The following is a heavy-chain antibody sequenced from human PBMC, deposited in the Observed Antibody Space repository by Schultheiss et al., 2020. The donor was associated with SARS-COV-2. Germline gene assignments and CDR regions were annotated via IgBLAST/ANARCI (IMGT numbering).Heavy chain of an antibody. J-gene: IGHJ6*02. CDR3: ARDRRIGGYYYYYGMDV. V-gene: IGHV3-13*01. D-gene: IGHD6-6*01. Sequence: GGSLRLSCVAYGFTFSSYDMHWVRQATGKGLEWVSAIGTAGDTYYPGSVKGRFTISRENAKNSLYLQMNSLRAGDTAVYYCARDRRIGGYYYYYGMDVWGQGTTVTVSS. CDR2: IGTAGDT. CDR1: GFTFSSYD.